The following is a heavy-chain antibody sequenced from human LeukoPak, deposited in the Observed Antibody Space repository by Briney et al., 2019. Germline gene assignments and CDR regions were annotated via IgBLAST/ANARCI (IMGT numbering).Heavy chain of an antibody. CDR2: ITDSGSST. D-gene: IGHD1-26*01. CDR1: GFTFSNYA. J-gene: IGHJ4*02. CDR3: ASAISEWELTLDY. V-gene: IGHV3-23*01. Sequence: PGGSLRLSCAASGFTFSNYAMSWVRQAPGKGLEWVSFITDSGSSTYYADSVKGRFTISRDNAKNSLYLQMNSLRAEDTAVYYCASAISEWELTLDYWGQGTLVTVSS.